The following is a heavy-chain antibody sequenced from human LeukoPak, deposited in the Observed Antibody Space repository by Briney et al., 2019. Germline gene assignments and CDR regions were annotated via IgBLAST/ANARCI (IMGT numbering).Heavy chain of an antibody. CDR2: IYTSGSI. CDR3: ARDQVEDGYNSPSWYFDL. J-gene: IGHJ2*01. V-gene: IGHV4-4*07. Sequence: SETLSLTCSVSGGSIRNYFWSWIRQPAGKGLEWIGRIYTSGSIDYKPSLRSRVTMSVDTSRNQFSLKLTSVTAADTAVYYCARDQVEDGYNSPSWYFDLWGRGTLVTVSS. CDR1: GGSIRNYF. D-gene: IGHD5-24*01.